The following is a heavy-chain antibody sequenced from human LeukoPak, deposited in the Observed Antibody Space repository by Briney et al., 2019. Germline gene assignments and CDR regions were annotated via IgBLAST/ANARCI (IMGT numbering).Heavy chain of an antibody. CDR2: IYTSGST. V-gene: IGHV4-61*02. CDR3: ARDAGYSSGWLHWYFDL. Sequence: SETLSLTCTVSGGSISSSSYYWSWVRQPAGKGLEWIGRIYTSGSTNYNPSLKSRVTISVDTSKNQFSLKLSSVTAADTAVYYCARDAGYSSGWLHWYFDLWGRGTLVTVSS. D-gene: IGHD6-19*01. J-gene: IGHJ2*01. CDR1: GGSISSSSYY.